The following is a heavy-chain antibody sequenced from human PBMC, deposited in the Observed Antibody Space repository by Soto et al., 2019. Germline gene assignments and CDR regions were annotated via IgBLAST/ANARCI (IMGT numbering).Heavy chain of an antibody. D-gene: IGHD3-22*01. V-gene: IGHV3-74*03. CDR3: TRDYYDNSGQSYIYYGMDV. J-gene: IGHJ6*02. CDR2: VDFDGINA. CDR1: GFKFGRYW. Sequence: GGSLRLSCAASGFKFGRYWMHWVRQAPGKGLVWIARVDFDGINAKYADAVQGRFTISRDNAKNILYLQMNSLRVEDAAVYYCTRDYYDNSGQSYIYYGMDVWGQGTTVTVSS.